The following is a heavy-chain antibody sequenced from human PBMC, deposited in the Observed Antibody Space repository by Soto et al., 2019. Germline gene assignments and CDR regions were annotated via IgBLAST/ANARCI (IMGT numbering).Heavy chain of an antibody. V-gene: IGHV1-18*01. J-gene: IGHJ4*02. CDR2: ISGYNGNT. Sequence: QVQLVQSGAEVKKPGASVKVSCQASGYTFSNYGFSWVRQAPGQGLEWMGWISGYNGNTNYAERLQGRVTMTTDTSSRTAYMELQSLRYDDTAVYYRARERHLGYWGQGTPVTVSS. CDR1: GYTFSNYG. CDR3: ARERHLGY.